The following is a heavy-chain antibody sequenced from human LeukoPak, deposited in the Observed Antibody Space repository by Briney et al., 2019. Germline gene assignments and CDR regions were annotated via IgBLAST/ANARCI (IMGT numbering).Heavy chain of an antibody. CDR1: GFTVSSNY. Sequence: GGSLRLSCAASGFTVSSNYMSWVRQAPGKGLEWVSVIYSGGSTYYADSVKGRFTISRHNSKNTPYLQMNSLRAEDTAVYYCARELKYRAGTYFDYWGQGTLVTVSS. CDR2: IYSGGST. D-gene: IGHD6-6*01. V-gene: IGHV3-53*04. CDR3: ARELKYRAGTYFDY. J-gene: IGHJ4*02.